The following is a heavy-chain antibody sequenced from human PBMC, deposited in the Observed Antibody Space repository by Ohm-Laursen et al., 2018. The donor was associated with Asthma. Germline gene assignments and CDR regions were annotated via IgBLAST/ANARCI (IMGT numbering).Heavy chain of an antibody. CDR3: ARDWGATTINDAFDV. CDR1: GGFMSNGDYF. D-gene: IGHD1-26*01. V-gene: IGHV4-30-4*01. Sequence: PSETLSLTCSVSGGFMSNGDYFWSWIRQPPGQGLVWFGYIYKSGTTYYNSSLQRRGLISVDTSKNQFSLRLTSVTAADTAVYYCARDWGATTINDAFDVWGQGATVIVSS. J-gene: IGHJ3*01. CDR2: IYKSGTT.